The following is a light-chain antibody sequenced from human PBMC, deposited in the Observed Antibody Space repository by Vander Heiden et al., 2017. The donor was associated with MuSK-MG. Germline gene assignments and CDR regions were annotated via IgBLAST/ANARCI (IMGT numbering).Light chain of an antibody. V-gene: IGKV1-5*03. CDR3: RRYKGDGFS. Sequence: DLQMTQSPSTLSASVGDRVNITCRASQSISSWLAWYQQKPGKAPKVLMYKASSLESGAPSRFSGSGSGTEFTRTMRSLQPGGFASDYCRRYKGDGFSFGPGARVDIK. CDR2: KAS. CDR1: QSISSW. J-gene: IGKJ3*01.